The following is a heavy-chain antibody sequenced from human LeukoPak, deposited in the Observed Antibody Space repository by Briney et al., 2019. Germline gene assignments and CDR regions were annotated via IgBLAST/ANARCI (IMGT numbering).Heavy chain of an antibody. V-gene: IGHV3-21*01. CDR3: ARDITMVRENPFDY. Sequence: GGSLRLSCVASGFTFSSYSMNWVRQAPGKGLEWVSSISSSSSYIYYADSVKGRFTISRDNAENSLYLQMNSLRAEDTAVYYCARDITMVRENPFDYWGQGTLVTVSS. D-gene: IGHD3-10*01. CDR2: ISSSSSYI. J-gene: IGHJ4*02. CDR1: GFTFSSYS.